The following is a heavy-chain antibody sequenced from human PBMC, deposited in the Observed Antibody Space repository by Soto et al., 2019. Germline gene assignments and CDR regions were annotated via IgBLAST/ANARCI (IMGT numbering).Heavy chain of an antibody. CDR3: ARDLYTAMANWFDP. V-gene: IGHV3-30*02. D-gene: IGHD5-18*01. CDR1: GXTLSSYG. Sequence: GSLRLSCAASGXTLSSYGMHWVRQAPGKGLEWVAFIWYDGSNKYYADSVKGLFTISRDNSKNTLYLQMNILIAEDTAGYYFARDLYTAMANWFDPWGQGTLGTVSS. J-gene: IGHJ5*02. CDR2: IWYDGSNK.